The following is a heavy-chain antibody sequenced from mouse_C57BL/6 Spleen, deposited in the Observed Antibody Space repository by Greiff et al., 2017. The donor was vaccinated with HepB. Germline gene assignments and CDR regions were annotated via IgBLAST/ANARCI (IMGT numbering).Heavy chain of an antibody. Sequence: QVQLQQPGAELVMPGASVKLSCKASGYTFTSYWMHWVKQRPGQGLEWIGEIDPSDSYTNYNQKFKGKSTLTVDKSSSTAYMQLSSLTSEDSAVYYCAGSRRGYFDYWGQGTTLTVSS. CDR2: IDPSDSYT. J-gene: IGHJ2*01. D-gene: IGHD1-1*01. CDR1: GYTFTSYW. V-gene: IGHV1-69*01. CDR3: AGSRRGYFDY.